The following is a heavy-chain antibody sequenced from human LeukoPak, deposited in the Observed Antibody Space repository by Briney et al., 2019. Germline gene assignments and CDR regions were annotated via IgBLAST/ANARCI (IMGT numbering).Heavy chain of an antibody. Sequence: GGSLRLSCAASGFTFSSYAMHWVRQAPGKGLEWVAVISYDGSNKYYADSVKGRFTISRDNSKNTLYLQMNSLRAEDTAVYYCAKEEASSYYDFWSGLDAFDIWGQGTMVTVSS. CDR1: GFTFSSYA. V-gene: IGHV3-30-3*01. J-gene: IGHJ3*02. CDR2: ISYDGSNK. D-gene: IGHD3-3*01. CDR3: AKEEASSYYDFWSGLDAFDI.